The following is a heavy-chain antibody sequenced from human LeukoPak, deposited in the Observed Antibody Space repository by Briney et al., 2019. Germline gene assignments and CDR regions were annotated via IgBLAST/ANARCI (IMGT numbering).Heavy chain of an antibody. D-gene: IGHD3-10*01. J-gene: IGHJ4*02. CDR1: GFTFSGSA. CDR2: IRSTANGYAT. V-gene: IGHV3-73*01. CDR3: TGNYYGSGSYADFDY. Sequence: PGGSLRLSCAASGFTFSGSALHWVRQASGKGLEWVGRIRSTANGYATAYAASVKGRFTISRDDSKNTAYLLMDSLKTEDTAVYYCTGNYYGSGSYADFDYWGQGTLVTVSS.